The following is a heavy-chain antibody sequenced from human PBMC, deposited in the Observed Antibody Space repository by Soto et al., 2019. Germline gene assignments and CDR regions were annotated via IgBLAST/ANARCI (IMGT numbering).Heavy chain of an antibody. CDR1: GFTFSGSA. V-gene: IGHV3-73*01. CDR3: TRHDSNYDFWSGAPPRYGMDV. CDR2: MSSNANSYAT. D-gene: IGHD3-3*01. J-gene: IGHJ6*02. Sequence: EVQLVESGGGLVQPGGSLKLSCAASGFTFSGSAMHWFRQASGKGREWVGRMSSNANSYATAYAASVKGRFTISRDDSKNTAYLQMNSLKTEDTAVYYCTRHDSNYDFWSGAPPRYGMDVWGQGTTVTVSS.